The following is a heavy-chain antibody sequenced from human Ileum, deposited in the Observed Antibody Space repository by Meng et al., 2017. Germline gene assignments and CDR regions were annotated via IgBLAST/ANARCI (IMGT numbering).Heavy chain of an antibody. CDR3: ANGYTPDY. V-gene: IGHV3-23*03. J-gene: IGHJ4*02. Sequence: GASLKISCTASGFTFSSDAMSWVRQAPGKGLEWVSGINSGGSGTYYADSVKGRFTISRENSKNTLYMQMNSLRVEDTAVYFCANGYTPDYWGQGTLVTVSS. CDR1: GFTFSSDA. D-gene: IGHD5-12*01. CDR2: INSGGSGT.